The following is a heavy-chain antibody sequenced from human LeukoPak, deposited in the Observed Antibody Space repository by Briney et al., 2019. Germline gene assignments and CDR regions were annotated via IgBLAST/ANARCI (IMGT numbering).Heavy chain of an antibody. Sequence: GSSVKVSCKASGGTFSSYAINWVRQATGQGLEWMGWMNPNSGNTGYAQKFQGRVTITRNTSISTAYMELSSLRSEDTAVYYCARARTRRYDSSGWLRAYYMDVWGKGTTVTVSS. V-gene: IGHV1-8*03. D-gene: IGHD6-19*01. J-gene: IGHJ6*03. CDR1: GGTFSSYA. CDR3: ARARTRRYDSSGWLRAYYMDV. CDR2: MNPNSGNT.